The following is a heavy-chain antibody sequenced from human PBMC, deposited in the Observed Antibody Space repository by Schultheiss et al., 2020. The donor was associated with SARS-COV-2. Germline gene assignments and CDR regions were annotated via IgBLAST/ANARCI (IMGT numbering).Heavy chain of an antibody. Sequence: GGSLRLSCAASGFTFSSYGMHWVRQAPGKGLEWVGRIKSKTDGGTTEYAASVKGRFTISRDDSKSIAYLQMNSLKTEDTAVYFCTRDRRLDYVWGSNRSDAFDVWGQGTMVTVSS. J-gene: IGHJ3*01. D-gene: IGHD3-16*02. CDR3: TRDRRLDYVWGSNRSDAFDV. V-gene: IGHV3-49*04. CDR2: IKSKTDGGTT. CDR1: GFTFSSYG.